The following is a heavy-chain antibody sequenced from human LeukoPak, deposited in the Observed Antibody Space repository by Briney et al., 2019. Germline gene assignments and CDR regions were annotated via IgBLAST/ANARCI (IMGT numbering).Heavy chain of an antibody. CDR2: IIPIFGTA. CDR3: ARLSPYGSGSDFDY. Sequence: SVKVSCKASGGTFSSYAISWVRQAPGQGLEWMGGIIPIFGTANYAQKFQGRVTITADKSTSTAYMELSSLRFEDTAVYYCARLSPYGSGSDFDYWGQGTLVTVSS. CDR1: GGTFSSYA. D-gene: IGHD3-10*01. V-gene: IGHV1-69*06. J-gene: IGHJ4*02.